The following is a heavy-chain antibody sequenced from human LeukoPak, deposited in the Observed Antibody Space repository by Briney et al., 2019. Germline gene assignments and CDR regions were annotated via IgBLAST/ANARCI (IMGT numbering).Heavy chain of an antibody. CDR2: FYYSGST. CDR3: ARSSSSSSAFAI. CDR1: GGSISSYY. Sequence: QPSETLSLTCTVSGGSISSYYWSWVRQPPGKGLEWIGYFYYSGSTNYNPSLKSRVTISVDTSKNQFSLKVSSVTAADTAVYYCARSSSSSSAFAIWGPGTMVSVSS. J-gene: IGHJ3*02. V-gene: IGHV4-59*08. D-gene: IGHD6-6*01.